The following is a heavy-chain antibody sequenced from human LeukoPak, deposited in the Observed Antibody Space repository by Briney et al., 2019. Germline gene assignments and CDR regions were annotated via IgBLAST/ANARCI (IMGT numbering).Heavy chain of an antibody. CDR3: TTSGGNWDYFDY. J-gene: IGHJ4*02. Sequence: PGGSLRLSCAGSGFYFINSWISWVRQPPGKGLEWVGHIKRKSDDETTNYAAPVKGRFSISRDDSKNTVYLQMNSLRVEDTGVYYRTTSGGNWDYFDYWGQGTVVTVSS. D-gene: IGHD7-27*01. CDR1: GFYFINSW. CDR2: IKRKSDDETT. V-gene: IGHV3-15*01.